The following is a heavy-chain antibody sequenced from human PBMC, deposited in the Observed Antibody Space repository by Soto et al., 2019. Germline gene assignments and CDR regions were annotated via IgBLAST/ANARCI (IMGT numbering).Heavy chain of an antibody. V-gene: IGHV4-39*01. CDR1: GGSIYRSGYY. D-gene: IGHD2-15*01. CDR2: IDYNGVT. J-gene: IGHJ4*02. CDR3: GKVLVGATGHTDSDS. Sequence: QVQLQESGPGLVKPSETLSLTCTVSGGSIYRSGYYWGWIRQPPGRGLEWIGNIDYNGVTYSNPSIKGRVTISRDTSKNQFSLKLTSVTAADTALYYCGKVLVGATGHTDSDSWGPGTLVAVSS.